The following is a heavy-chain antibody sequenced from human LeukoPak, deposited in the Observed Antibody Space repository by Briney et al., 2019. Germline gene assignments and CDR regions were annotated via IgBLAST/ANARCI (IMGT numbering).Heavy chain of an antibody. CDR3: ARVKGYCSGGSCYSGDYYYYYMDV. Sequence: SETLSLTCTVSGGSISSYYWSWIRQPPGKGLEWIGYIYYSGSTNYNPSLKSRVTISVETSKNQFSLKLSSVTAADTAVYYCARVKGYCSGGSCYSGDYYYYYMDVWGKGTTVTIPS. D-gene: IGHD2-15*01. CDR1: GGSISSYY. V-gene: IGHV4-59*08. CDR2: IYYSGST. J-gene: IGHJ6*03.